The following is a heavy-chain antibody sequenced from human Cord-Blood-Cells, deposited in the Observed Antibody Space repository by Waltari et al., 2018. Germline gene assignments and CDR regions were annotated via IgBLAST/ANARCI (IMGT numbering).Heavy chain of an antibody. D-gene: IGHD2-2*01. CDR3: ASVAGGVVPADP. Sequence: QVQLVQSGAEVKKPGASVKVSCKASGYTFISSGFSWVRQAPGQGLEWMGWITAYNGNTTNAQKLQGRVSMTTDTSTCTAEMGLRSVRSDDTAVYHCASVAGGVVPADPWGQGTLVTVS. V-gene: IGHV1-18*04. CDR2: ITAYNGNT. CDR1: GYTFISSG. J-gene: IGHJ5*02.